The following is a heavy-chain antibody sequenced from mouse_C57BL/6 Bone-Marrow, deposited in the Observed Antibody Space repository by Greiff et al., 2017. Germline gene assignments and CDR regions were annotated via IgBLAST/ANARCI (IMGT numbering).Heavy chain of an antibody. CDR2: ISDGGSYT. Sequence: EVKVVESGGGLVKPGGSLKLSCAASGFTFSSYAMSWVRQTPEKRLEWVATISDGGSYTYYPDNVKGRFTISRDNAKNNLYLQMSHLKSEDTAMYYCAREITTVVALWYFDVWGTGTTVTVSS. J-gene: IGHJ1*03. CDR1: GFTFSSYA. V-gene: IGHV5-4*01. CDR3: AREITTVVALWYFDV. D-gene: IGHD1-1*01.